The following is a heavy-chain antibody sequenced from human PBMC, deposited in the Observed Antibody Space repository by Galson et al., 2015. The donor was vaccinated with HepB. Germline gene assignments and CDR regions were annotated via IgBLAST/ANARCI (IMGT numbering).Heavy chain of an antibody. CDR2: MYSSGST. CDR1: GGSITNYF. CDR3: ARVRYNWNYSLDS. J-gene: IGHJ4*02. Sequence: SETLSLTCTVSGGSITNYFWSWIRQPPGKGLEWLGYMYSSGSTNYNPPLKSRVTMSVDTSKNQFSLKLRSVTAADTAIYYCARVRYNWNYSLDSWGQGVLVTVSS. D-gene: IGHD1-7*01. V-gene: IGHV4-59*01.